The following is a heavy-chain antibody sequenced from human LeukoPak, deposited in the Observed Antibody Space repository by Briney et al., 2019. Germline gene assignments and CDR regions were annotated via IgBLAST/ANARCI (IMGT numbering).Heavy chain of an antibody. CDR1: GGSISSSSYY. V-gene: IGHV4-61*05. J-gene: IGHJ6*03. Sequence: SETLSLTCTVSGGSISSSSYYWSWIRQPPGKGLEWIGYIYYSGSTNYNPSLKSRVTMSVDTSKNQFSLKLSSVTAADTAVYYCASRGRYYYDSSGPYYMDVWGKGTTVTVSS. CDR2: IYYSGST. D-gene: IGHD3-22*01. CDR3: ASRGRYYYDSSGPYYMDV.